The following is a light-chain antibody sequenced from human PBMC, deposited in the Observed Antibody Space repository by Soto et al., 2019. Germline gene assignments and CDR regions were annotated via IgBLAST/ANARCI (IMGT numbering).Light chain of an antibody. Sequence: EIVLTQSPATLSLSPGERATLSCRASQSVSSYLAWYQQKPGQAPRLLIYDASNRATGIPARFSGSGSGTDFTLTISGLEPEDFAVYYCQQRRNSPPYTFGQGTKLEIK. CDR2: DAS. J-gene: IGKJ2*01. CDR3: QQRRNSPPYT. CDR1: QSVSSY. V-gene: IGKV3-11*01.